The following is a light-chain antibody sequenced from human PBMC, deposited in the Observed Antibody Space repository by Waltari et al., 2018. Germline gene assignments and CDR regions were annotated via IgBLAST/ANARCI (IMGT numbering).Light chain of an antibody. CDR1: QSVGTS. CDR2: GAS. J-gene: IGKJ1*01. CDR3: QHYVRLPAT. Sequence: EVVLTQSPGTLSLSPVERATLACRASQSVGTSLAWYQQKPGQAPRLLIYGASRRATGIPDRFSGSGSGTDFSLTISRLEPEDFAVYYCQHYVRLPATFGQGTKVEI. V-gene: IGKV3-20*01.